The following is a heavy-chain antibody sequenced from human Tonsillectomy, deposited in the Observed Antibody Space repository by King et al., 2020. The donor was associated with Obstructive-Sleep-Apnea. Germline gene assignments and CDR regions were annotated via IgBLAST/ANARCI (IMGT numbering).Heavy chain of an antibody. D-gene: IGHD6-13*01. CDR1: GFTFSSYG. V-gene: IGHV3-30*18. CDR2: ISYDGSNK. CDR3: AKEMIPAAGTGGMDV. Sequence: VQLVESGGGVLQPGRSLRLSCAASGFTFSSYGMHWVRQGPGEGLEWMSVISYDGSNKYFSDSMKGRFTISRKNSKNTLYLQMNSLRAEDTAVYYCAKEMIPAAGTGGMDVWGQGTTVTVSS. J-gene: IGHJ6*02.